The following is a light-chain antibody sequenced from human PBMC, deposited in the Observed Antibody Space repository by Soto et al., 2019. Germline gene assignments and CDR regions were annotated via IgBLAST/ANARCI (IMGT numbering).Light chain of an antibody. CDR2: RAS. J-gene: IGKJ1*01. CDR1: QSVSSN. V-gene: IGKV3-15*01. CDR3: QHYNNWPPWT. Sequence: EIVMTQSPATLSASPGERATLSCRASQSVSSNLAWYQQKPGQPPRLLIYRASTRATGIPARFSGSGSGTEFTLTISSLQSEDFAVYYCQHYNNWPPWTFGQGTKVESK.